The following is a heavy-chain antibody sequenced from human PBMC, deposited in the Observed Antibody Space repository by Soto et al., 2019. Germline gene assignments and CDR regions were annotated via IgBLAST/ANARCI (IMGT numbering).Heavy chain of an antibody. J-gene: IGHJ4*02. CDR1: GFTFSSYA. CDR3: ARGSWIQLWLSGSLDY. Sequence: QVQLVESGGGVVQPGRSLRLSGAASGFTFSSYAMHWVRQAPGKGLEGGAVISYDGSNKYYADSVKGRFTISRDNSKNTLYLQMNSLRAEDTAVYYCARGSWIQLWLSGSLDYWGQGTLVTVSS. CDR2: ISYDGSNK. V-gene: IGHV3-30-3*01. D-gene: IGHD5-18*01.